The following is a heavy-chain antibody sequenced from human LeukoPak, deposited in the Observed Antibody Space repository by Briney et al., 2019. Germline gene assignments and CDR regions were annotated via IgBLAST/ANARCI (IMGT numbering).Heavy chain of an antibody. J-gene: IGHJ2*01. CDR2: ISAYNGNT. Sequence: GASVKVSCKSSGYTFTSYGISWVRQAPGQGLEWMGWISAYNGNTNYAQKLQGRVTMTTDTSTSTAYMELRSLRSDDTAVCYCARRATTDWYFDLWGRGTLVTVSS. CDR1: GYTFTSYG. CDR3: ARRATTDWYFDL. D-gene: IGHD1-26*01. V-gene: IGHV1-18*01.